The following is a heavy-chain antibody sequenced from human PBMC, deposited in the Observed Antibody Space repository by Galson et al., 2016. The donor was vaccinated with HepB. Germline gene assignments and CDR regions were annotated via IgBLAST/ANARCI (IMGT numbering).Heavy chain of an antibody. Sequence: SETLSLTCNVSGGSISGYYWSWIRQPPGKGLEWIGYMYYIGSTNYNPSLKSRVTISIDRPKNQFSLKLTSVTAADTAVYYCARQRRDNGDYIGFDYWGQGILVTVSS. CDR3: ARQRRDNGDYIGFDY. CDR2: MYYIGST. CDR1: GGSISGYY. V-gene: IGHV4-59*01. J-gene: IGHJ4*02. D-gene: IGHD4-17*01.